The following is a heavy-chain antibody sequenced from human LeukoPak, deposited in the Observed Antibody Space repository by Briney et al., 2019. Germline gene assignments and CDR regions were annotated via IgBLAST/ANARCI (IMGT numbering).Heavy chain of an antibody. D-gene: IGHD6-13*01. CDR1: GFTFSSYG. CDR3: ATQQQLVRIHYYYYYMDV. V-gene: IGHV3-23*01. CDR2: ISGSGGST. J-gene: IGHJ6*03. Sequence: TGGSLRLSCAASGFTFSSYGMSWVRQAPGKGLEWVSAISGSGGSTYYADSVKGRFTISRDNSKNTLYLQMNSLRAEDTAVYYCATQQQLVRIHYYYYYMDVWGKGTTVTISS.